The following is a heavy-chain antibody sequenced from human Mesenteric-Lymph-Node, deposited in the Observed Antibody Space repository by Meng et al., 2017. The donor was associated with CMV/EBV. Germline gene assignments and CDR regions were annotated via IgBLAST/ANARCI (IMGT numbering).Heavy chain of an antibody. CDR3: ARVDNDFWGVYSFTEYFQH. J-gene: IGHJ1*01. V-gene: IGHV3-74*01. Sequence: TLSSYWMHWVRQAPGKEPVWVSRINSDGTSTSYAASVKGRFTISRDNAKNTLYLQMNNLRVEDTAVYYCARVDNDFWGVYSFTEYFQHWGQGTLVTVSS. D-gene: IGHD3-3*01. CDR1: TLSSYW. CDR2: INSDGTST.